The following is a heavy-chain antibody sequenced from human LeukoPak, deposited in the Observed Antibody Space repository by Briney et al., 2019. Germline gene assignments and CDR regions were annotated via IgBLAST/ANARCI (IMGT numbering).Heavy chain of an antibody. Sequence: HGGSLRLSCAASGFPFDISWLNWVRQAPGKGLEWVSYISSSGSTIYYADSVKGRFTISRDNAKNSLYLQMNSLRAEDTAVYYCAHSITRADFDYWGQGTGDSVSS. D-gene: IGHD1-14*01. V-gene: IGHV3-48*04. CDR1: GFPFDISW. CDR3: AHSITRADFDY. J-gene: IGHJ4*02. CDR2: ISSSGSTI.